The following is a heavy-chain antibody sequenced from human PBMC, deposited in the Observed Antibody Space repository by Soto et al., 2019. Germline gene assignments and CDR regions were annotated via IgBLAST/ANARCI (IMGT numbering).Heavy chain of an antibody. CDR3: ARDWSDGYNNGPLDH. D-gene: IGHD5-18*01. V-gene: IGHV3-66*01. Sequence: PGGSLRLSCSASGFTVSSNYMSWVRQAPGKGLEWVSVIYSGGSTYYADSVKGRFTISRDNSKNTVFLQMNSLRAEDTAVYYCARDWSDGYNNGPLDHWGQGTLVTVSS. J-gene: IGHJ4*02. CDR2: IYSGGST. CDR1: GFTVSSNY.